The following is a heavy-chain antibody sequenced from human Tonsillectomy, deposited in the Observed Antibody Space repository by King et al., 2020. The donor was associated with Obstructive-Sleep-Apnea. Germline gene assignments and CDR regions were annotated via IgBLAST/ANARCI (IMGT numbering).Heavy chain of an antibody. J-gene: IGHJ2*01. D-gene: IGHD2-15*01. CDR3: AREGGSSIWYFDL. CDR2: VYYTGST. V-gene: IGHV4-61*01. Sequence: VQLQESGPGLVKPSETLSLTCTVSGGSVRSGSYYWSWIRQPPGKGLEWIGYVYYTGSTDYNPSLKSRVAISVDTSKNEFSLKVRSVTAADTAVYFCAREGGSSIWYFDLWGRGTGVTVSS. CDR1: GGSVRSGSYY.